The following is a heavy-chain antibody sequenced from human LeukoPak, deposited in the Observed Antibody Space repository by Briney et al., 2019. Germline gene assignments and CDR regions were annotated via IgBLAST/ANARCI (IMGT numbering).Heavy chain of an antibody. CDR3: AKDFWDIVVVPAAIGRYYFDY. CDR1: GGTFSSYA. J-gene: IGHJ4*02. D-gene: IGHD2-2*01. CDR2: IIPILGIA. Sequence: SVKVSCKASGGTFSSYAISWVRQAPGQGLEWMGRIIPILGIANYAQKFQGRVTITADKSTSTAYMELSSLRSEDTAVYYCAKDFWDIVVVPAAIGRYYFDYWGQGTLVTVSS. V-gene: IGHV1-69*04.